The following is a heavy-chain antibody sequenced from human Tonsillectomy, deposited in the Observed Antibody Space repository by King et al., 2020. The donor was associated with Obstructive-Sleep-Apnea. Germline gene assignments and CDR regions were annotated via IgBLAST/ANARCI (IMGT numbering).Heavy chain of an antibody. Sequence: QLVQSGAEVKKPGSSVKVSCKASGGTFSSYAISWVRQAPGQGLEWMGGIIPILGIANYAQKFQGRVTITADKSTSTAYMELSSLRSEDTAVYYCAREYYDILTGRLKIRWFDPWGQGTLVTVSS. CDR3: AREYYDILTGRLKIRWFDP. J-gene: IGHJ5*02. CDR2: IIPILGIA. CDR1: GGTFSSYA. D-gene: IGHD3-9*01. V-gene: IGHV1-69*10.